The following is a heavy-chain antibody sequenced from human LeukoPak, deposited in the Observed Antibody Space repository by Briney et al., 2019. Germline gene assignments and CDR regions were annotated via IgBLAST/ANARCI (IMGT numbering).Heavy chain of an antibody. V-gene: IGHV4-39*07. CDR3: AARPWAFDI. CDR1: GGSISSSSYC. Sequence: SETLSLTCTVSGGSISSSSYCWGWIRQPPGKGLEWIGEINHSGSTNYNPSLKSRVTISVDTSKNQFSLKLSSVTAADTAVYYCAARPWAFDIWGQGTMVTVSS. J-gene: IGHJ3*02. CDR2: INHSGST.